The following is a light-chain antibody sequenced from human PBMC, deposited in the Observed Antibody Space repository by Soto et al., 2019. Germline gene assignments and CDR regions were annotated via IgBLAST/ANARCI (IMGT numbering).Light chain of an antibody. CDR3: QQYSTYPYT. CDR1: QSIRSW. CDR2: KTS. V-gene: IGKV1-5*03. J-gene: IGKJ2*01. Sequence: DIQMTQSPSTLSASVGDRVTITCRASQSIRSWLAWYQQKPGKAPKLLIYKTSSLESGVPSRFSGSGSGTEFTLTISSLQPDDVAVYYCQQYSTYPYTFGQGTKLEIK.